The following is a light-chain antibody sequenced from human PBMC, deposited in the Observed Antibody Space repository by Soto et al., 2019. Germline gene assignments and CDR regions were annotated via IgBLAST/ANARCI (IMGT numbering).Light chain of an antibody. CDR3: SAYTSSSTGG. CDR2: EVS. J-gene: IGLJ1*01. Sequence: QSVLTQPASVSGSPGQSITISCTGISSDVGGYNYVSLYQQHPGKAPKLMIYEVSNRAAGVSSRVAGCKSGKRAFLTISGLQAEVVADYYCSAYTSSSTGGVGTGTKGTV. V-gene: IGLV2-14*01. CDR1: SSDVGGYNY.